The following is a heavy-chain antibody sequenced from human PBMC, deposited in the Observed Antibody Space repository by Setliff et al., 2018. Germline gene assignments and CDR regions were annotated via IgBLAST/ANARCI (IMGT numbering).Heavy chain of an antibody. J-gene: IGHJ4*02. Sequence: ASVKVSCKTSGFTFTTFYIHWVRQAPGQGLEWMMMINPNGDRTTYAQKFQGRVTMTRDASTSTVYMELSSLRSEDTVVYYCGRSTSWFSTNYWGQGTPVTVSS. CDR2: INPNGDRT. CDR3: GRSTSWFSTNY. V-gene: IGHV1-46*03. CDR1: GFTFTTFY. D-gene: IGHD2-2*01.